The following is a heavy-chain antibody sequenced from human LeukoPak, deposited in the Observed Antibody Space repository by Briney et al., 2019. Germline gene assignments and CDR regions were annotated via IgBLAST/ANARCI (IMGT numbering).Heavy chain of an antibody. Sequence: ASVKVSCKASGYTFTNYGISCVRQAPGQGLEWMGWISAYNVNTNYAQKLQGRVTMTTERSTSTAYMELRSLRSDDTAVYYCARPAYYDSSGYYYGHYDYWGQGTLVTVSS. CDR2: ISAYNVNT. J-gene: IGHJ4*02. CDR3: ARPAYYDSSGYYYGHYDY. CDR1: GYTFTNYG. D-gene: IGHD3-22*01. V-gene: IGHV1-18*01.